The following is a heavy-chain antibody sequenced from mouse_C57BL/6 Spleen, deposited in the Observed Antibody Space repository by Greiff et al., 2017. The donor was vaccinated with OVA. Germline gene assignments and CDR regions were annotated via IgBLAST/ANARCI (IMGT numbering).Heavy chain of an antibody. CDR3: TRKGVDYGSSPFDY. Sequence: QVQLQQSGAELVRPGASVTLSCKASGYTFTDYEMHWVKQTPVHGLEWIGAIDPETGGTASNQKFKGKAIRTADKSSSTAYMELRSLTSEDSAVYYCTRKGVDYGSSPFDYWGQGTTLTVSS. V-gene: IGHV1-15*01. CDR2: IDPETGGT. D-gene: IGHD1-1*01. J-gene: IGHJ2*01. CDR1: GYTFTDYE.